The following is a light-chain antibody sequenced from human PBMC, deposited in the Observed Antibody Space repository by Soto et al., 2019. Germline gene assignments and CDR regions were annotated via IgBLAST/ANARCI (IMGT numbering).Light chain of an antibody. Sequence: IVLTQSPATLSFSPGERATLSCRASQSIAIYLAWYQQKSGQSPRLLIYDTFNRAPGIPDRFSGRGSGTDFPLTISSLEPGDFAVYCCQQRATWPWTFGQGTTLEI. CDR3: QQRATWPWT. J-gene: IGKJ1*01. CDR2: DTF. CDR1: QSIAIY. V-gene: IGKV3-11*01.